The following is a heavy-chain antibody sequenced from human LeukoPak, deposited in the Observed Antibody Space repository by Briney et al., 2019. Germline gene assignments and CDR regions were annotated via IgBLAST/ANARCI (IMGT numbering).Heavy chain of an antibody. V-gene: IGHV4-59*01. D-gene: IGHD1-26*01. CDR3: ARGFGELLLQT. CDR1: GGSISSYY. CDR2: IYYSGST. Sequence: PSETLSLTCTVSGGSISSYYWSWIRQPPGKGLEWIGYIYYSGSTNYNPSLKSRVTISVDTSKNQFSLKLSSVTAADTAVYYCARGFGELLLQTWGQGTLVTVSS. J-gene: IGHJ4*02.